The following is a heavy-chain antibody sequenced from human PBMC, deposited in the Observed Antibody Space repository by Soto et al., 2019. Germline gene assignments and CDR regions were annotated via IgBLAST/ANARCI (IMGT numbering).Heavy chain of an antibody. Sequence: GSLRRSCAASVFTFSSYWMHWVRQAPGKGLVWVSRINNDGSDTTYADSVKGRFTISRDNAKNTVYLQMNSLRAEDTAVYYCVRDKPHNWFDPWGQGTPVTVSS. CDR2: INNDGSDT. J-gene: IGHJ5*02. V-gene: IGHV3-74*01. CDR1: VFTFSSYW. CDR3: VRDKPHNWFDP.